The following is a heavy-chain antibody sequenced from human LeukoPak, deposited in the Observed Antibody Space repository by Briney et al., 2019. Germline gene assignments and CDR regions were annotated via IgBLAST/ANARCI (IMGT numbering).Heavy chain of an antibody. CDR1: GFTFSNYG. CDR3: AKGGKWDVTPFDY. CDR2: ISGSASNT. Sequence: PGGSLRLSCAASGFTFSNYGMSWVRQAPGKGLEWVSAISGSASNTYYADSVKGRFTISRDNSKNTLSLQMNNLRDEDTAVYYCAKGGKWDVTPFDYWGQGTLVTVSS. V-gene: IGHV3-23*01. J-gene: IGHJ4*02. D-gene: IGHD1-26*01.